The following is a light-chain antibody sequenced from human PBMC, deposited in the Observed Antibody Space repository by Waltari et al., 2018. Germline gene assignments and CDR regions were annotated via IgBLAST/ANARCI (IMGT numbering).Light chain of an antibody. CDR1: SLSSYY. CDR2: GKN. CDR3: NSRDSSGNLRL. J-gene: IGLJ3*02. V-gene: IGLV3-19*01. Sequence: SSELTQDPAVSVALGQTVRLTCQGDSLSSYYASWYQQKAGQAPVLVMFGKNNRPSGIPDRFSGSSSGNTASLTITGVQAEDESDYYCNSRDSSGNLRLFGGGTKLTVL.